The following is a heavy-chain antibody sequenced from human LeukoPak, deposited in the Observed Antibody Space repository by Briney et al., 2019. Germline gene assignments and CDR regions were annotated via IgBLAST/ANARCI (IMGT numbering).Heavy chain of an antibody. V-gene: IGHV3-23*01. D-gene: IGHD2-15*01. J-gene: IGHJ4*02. Sequence: GGSLRLSCAASGFTFSSYAMSWVRQAPGKGLEWVSAISGSGGSTYYADSVKGRFTISRDNSKNTLYLQMNSLRAEDTAVYYCAKDGGVYCSGGSCYDDYWGQGTLVTVSS. CDR3: AKDGGVYCSGGSCYDDY. CDR2: ISGSGGST. CDR1: GFTFSSYA.